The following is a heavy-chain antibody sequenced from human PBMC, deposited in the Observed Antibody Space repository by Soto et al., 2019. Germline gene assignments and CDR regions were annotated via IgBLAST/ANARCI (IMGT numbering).Heavy chain of an antibody. J-gene: IGHJ4*02. CDR1: GYTFTTYG. Sequence: GASVKVSCKTSGYTFTTYGISWVRQAPGQGLEWVGWISAYSGKTHYAQKFQGKVTMTTDTSTNTAYLELRSLRSDDTAVYYCASDPYLGVHPYWGQRTLVIVS. CDR3: ASDPYLGVHPY. V-gene: IGHV1-18*01. CDR2: ISAYSGKT. D-gene: IGHD3-16*01.